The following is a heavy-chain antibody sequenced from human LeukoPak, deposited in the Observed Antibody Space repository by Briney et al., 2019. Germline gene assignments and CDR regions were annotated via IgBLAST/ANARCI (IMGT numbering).Heavy chain of an antibody. CDR1: GFTFSSYI. V-gene: IGHV3-23*01. J-gene: IGHJ4*02. D-gene: IGHD1-14*01. Sequence: GGSLRLSCEASGFTFSSYIMTWVRQAPGKGLEWVSTIKGSAEATFYADSVKDRFTISRDNSKNTLYLQMNSLRAEDTAVYYCAREPPGPYYFDYWGQGTLVTVSS. CDR3: AREPPGPYYFDY. CDR2: IKGSAEAT.